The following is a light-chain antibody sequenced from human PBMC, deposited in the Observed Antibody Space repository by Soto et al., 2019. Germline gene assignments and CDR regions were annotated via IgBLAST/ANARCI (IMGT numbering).Light chain of an antibody. CDR2: GAS. V-gene: IGKV3-15*01. Sequence: EVVMTQSPDTLSVSPGERATLSCRASQYVTTNLAWYQQRPGQAPRLLIYGASTRATGIPARFSGSGSGRDFKLTISSLQSEDFAVYYCQQYNDWPGGTFGQGTKVDNK. J-gene: IGKJ1*01. CDR1: QYVTTN. CDR3: QQYNDWPGGT.